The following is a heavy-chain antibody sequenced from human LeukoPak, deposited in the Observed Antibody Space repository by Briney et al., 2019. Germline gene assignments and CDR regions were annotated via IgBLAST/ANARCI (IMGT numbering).Heavy chain of an antibody. CDR2: KSYDGNSE. D-gene: IGHD6-6*01. CDR1: GVTLSNYG. CDR3: AKVGGTPSSSSYFDY. V-gene: IGHV3-30*18. J-gene: IGHJ4*02. Sequence: QSGGSLRLSCAASGVTLSNYGMHWVRQAPGKGLEWVAVKSYDGNSEYYADSVKGRFTVSRDNPKNTLYLQMNSLRAEDTAVYYCAKVGGTPSSSSYFDYWGQGTLVTVSS.